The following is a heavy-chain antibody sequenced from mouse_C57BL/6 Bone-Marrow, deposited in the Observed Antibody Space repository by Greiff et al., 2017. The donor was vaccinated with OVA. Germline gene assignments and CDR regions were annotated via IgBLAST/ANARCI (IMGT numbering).Heavy chain of an antibody. CDR3: ARAGYGSRGDYFDY. CDR1: GYAFSSYW. D-gene: IGHD1-1*01. CDR2: IYPGDGDT. Sequence: LVESGAELVKPGASVKISCKASGYAFSSYWMNWVKQRPGKGLEWIGQIYPGDGDTNYNGKFKGKATLTADKSSSTAYMQLSSLTSEDSAVYFCARAGYGSRGDYFDYWGQGTTLTVSS. J-gene: IGHJ2*01. V-gene: IGHV1-80*01.